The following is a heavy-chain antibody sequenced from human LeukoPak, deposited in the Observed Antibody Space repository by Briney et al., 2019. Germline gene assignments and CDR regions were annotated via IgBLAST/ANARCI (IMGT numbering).Heavy chain of an antibody. CDR2: INPYNGNA. CDR1: GYTFATYV. J-gene: IGHJ4*02. V-gene: IGHV1-18*01. D-gene: IGHD2/OR15-2a*01. Sequence: ASVKVSCKASGYTFATYVISWVRQAPGQGPEWMGWINPYNGNAKYAQNLQGRVTMTTDTSTSTAYIELRSLRSDDTAVYYCAREIYGRFDYWGQGTLVTVSS. CDR3: AREIYGRFDY.